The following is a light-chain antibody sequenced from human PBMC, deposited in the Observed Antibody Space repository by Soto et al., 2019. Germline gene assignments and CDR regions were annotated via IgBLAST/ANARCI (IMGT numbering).Light chain of an antibody. Sequence: DIQMTQSPSTLSVSVGDRVTITCRASQSISTSLAWYQQKPGKAPKVLIYKASSLESGVPSRFSGSGSGTEFTLTISSLQPDDFATYYRQHCDSYWTFGQGTKVEIK. J-gene: IGKJ1*01. CDR3: QHCDSYWT. V-gene: IGKV1-5*03. CDR1: QSISTS. CDR2: KAS.